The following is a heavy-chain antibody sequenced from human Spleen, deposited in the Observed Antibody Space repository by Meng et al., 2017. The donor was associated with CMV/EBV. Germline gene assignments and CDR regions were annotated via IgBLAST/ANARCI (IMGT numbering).Heavy chain of an antibody. Sequence: ASVKVSCKASGYTFIGYHIHWVRQAPGQGLEWMGWIHPHRGDTNYAQQFQGRVTLTRDTSINTGYMELTRLTSDDTAVYYCARDNNWGPDYWGQGTLVTVSS. CDR1: GYTFIGYH. D-gene: IGHD7-27*01. CDR3: ARDNNWGPDY. CDR2: IHPHRGDT. V-gene: IGHV1-2*02. J-gene: IGHJ4*02.